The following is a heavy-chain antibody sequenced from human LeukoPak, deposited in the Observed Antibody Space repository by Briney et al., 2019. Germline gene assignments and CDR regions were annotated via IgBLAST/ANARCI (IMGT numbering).Heavy chain of an antibody. V-gene: IGHV1-18*01. CDR2: ISAYNGNT. J-gene: IGHJ6*02. Sequence: GASVKVSCKASGYTFTSYGISWVRQAPGQGLEWMGWISAYNGNTNYAQKLQGRVTMTTDTSTSTAYMELSSLRSEDTAVYYCARIWFGELLYGMDVWGQGTTVTVSS. CDR3: ARIWFGELLYGMDV. CDR1: GYTFTSYG. D-gene: IGHD3-10*01.